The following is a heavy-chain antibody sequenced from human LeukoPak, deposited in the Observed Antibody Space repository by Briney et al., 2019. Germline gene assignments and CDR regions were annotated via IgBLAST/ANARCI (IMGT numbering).Heavy chain of an antibody. CDR1: GGSISSSNW. Sequence: SETLSLTCAVSGGSISSSNWWSWVRQPPGKGLEWIGEIYHSGSTNYNPSLKSRVTISVDTSKNQFSLKLSSVTAADTAVYYCARGQPPRRIAVVVRNAFDIWGQGTMVTVSS. CDR2: IYHSGST. CDR3: ARGQPPRRIAVVVRNAFDI. D-gene: IGHD6-19*01. J-gene: IGHJ3*02. V-gene: IGHV4-4*02.